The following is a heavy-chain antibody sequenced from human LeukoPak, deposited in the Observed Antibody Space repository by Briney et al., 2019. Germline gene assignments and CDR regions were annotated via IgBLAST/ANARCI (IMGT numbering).Heavy chain of an antibody. CDR1: GFTFSSSG. Sequence: PGGSLPLPCAASGFTFSSSGMHWVRQAPGKGLEWVSFIRYDGTNENYADSVKGRFTISRDDSRNTLYLQMNSLRPDDTAVYYCVKDLMDWAQGTLVTVSS. J-gene: IGHJ4*02. D-gene: IGHD2-8*01. CDR2: IRYDGTNE. CDR3: VKDLMD. V-gene: IGHV3-30*02.